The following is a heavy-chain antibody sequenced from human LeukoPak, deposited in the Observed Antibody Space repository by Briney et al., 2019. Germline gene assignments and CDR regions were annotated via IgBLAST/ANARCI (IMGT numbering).Heavy chain of an antibody. Sequence: WASVKVSCKASGYTFTGYYMHWVRQAPGQGLEWMGGIIPIFGTANYAQKFQGRVTITADESTSTAYMELSSLRSEDTAVYYCAREGDSSGYYSSTRDAFDIWGQGTMVTVSS. J-gene: IGHJ3*02. CDR2: IIPIFGTA. D-gene: IGHD3-22*01. CDR3: AREGDSSGYYSSTRDAFDI. CDR1: GYTFTGYY. V-gene: IGHV1-69*13.